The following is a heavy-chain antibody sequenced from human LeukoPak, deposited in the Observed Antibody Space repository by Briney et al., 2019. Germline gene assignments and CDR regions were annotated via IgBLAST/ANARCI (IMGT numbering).Heavy chain of an antibody. J-gene: IGHJ6*02. CDR1: GGSISSSGNY. CDR3: GQSIAARSPYGMDV. D-gene: IGHD6-6*01. Sequence: SETLSLTCTVSGGSISSSGNYWGWIRQPPGQGLEWIGSIDHSGSTYYNPSLKSRVTISIDTSKNQFSLRLSPVAALDEAFYYCGQSIAARSPYGMDVWGQGTTVTVSS. V-gene: IGHV4-39*01. CDR2: IDHSGST.